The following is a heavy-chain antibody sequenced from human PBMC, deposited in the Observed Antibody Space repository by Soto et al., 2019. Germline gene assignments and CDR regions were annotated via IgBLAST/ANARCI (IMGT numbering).Heavy chain of an antibody. J-gene: IGHJ5*02. CDR1: GYSFTSYW. D-gene: IGHD2-2*01. Sequence: PGESLKISCKGSGYSFTSYWIGWVRQMPGKGLEWMGIIYPGDSDTRYSPSFQGQVTISADKSISTAYLQWSSLKASDTAMYYYARQIGDIVLVPAANNWFDPWGQGTLVTVSS. CDR2: IYPGDSDT. V-gene: IGHV5-51*01. CDR3: ARQIGDIVLVPAANNWFDP.